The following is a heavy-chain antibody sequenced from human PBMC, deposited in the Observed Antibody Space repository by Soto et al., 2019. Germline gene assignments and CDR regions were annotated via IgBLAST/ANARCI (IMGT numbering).Heavy chain of an antibody. V-gene: IGHV4-38-2*01. CDR1: GYSISSGYY. CDR3: AFSWYHNWFDP. D-gene: IGHD6-13*01. Sequence: SETLSLTCAVSGYSISSGYYWGWIRQPPGKGLEWIGSIYHSGSTYYNPSLKSRVTISVDTSKNQFTLKLSSVTAADTAVYYCAFSWYHNWFDPWGQGTLVTVSS. J-gene: IGHJ5*02. CDR2: IYHSGST.